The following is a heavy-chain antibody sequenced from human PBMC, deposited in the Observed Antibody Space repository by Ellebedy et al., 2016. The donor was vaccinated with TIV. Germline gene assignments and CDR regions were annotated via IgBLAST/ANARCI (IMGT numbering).Heavy chain of an antibody. CDR1: GFTFSDYS. CDR3: ARRLYCSSISCHPAMDV. CDR2: ISSGSSYI. Sequence: GESLKISCVVSGFTFSDYSMSWIRQAPGKGLEWVSSISSGSSYIYYADSVKGRFTISRDNAKNSLYLQMNSLRAEDTAVYYCARRLYCSSISCHPAMDVWGQGTTVTVSS. J-gene: IGHJ6*02. V-gene: IGHV3-11*06. D-gene: IGHD2-2*01.